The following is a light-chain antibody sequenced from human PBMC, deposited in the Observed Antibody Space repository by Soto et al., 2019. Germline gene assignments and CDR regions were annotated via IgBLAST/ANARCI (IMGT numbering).Light chain of an antibody. CDR1: ESVSSSY. CDR3: QKYGSSPIN. CDR2: GAS. Sequence: EIVLTPSPGTLSSSPVEIATLSCSASESVSSSYLAWYQQKPGQAPRLLIYGASSRATGIPDRFSGSGSGTDFTLTISRLEPEDFAVYFCQKYGSSPINCGQGKRREIK. V-gene: IGKV3-20*01. J-gene: IGKJ5*01.